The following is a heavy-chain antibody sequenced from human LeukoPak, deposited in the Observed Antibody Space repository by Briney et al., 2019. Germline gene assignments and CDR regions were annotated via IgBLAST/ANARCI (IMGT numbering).Heavy chain of an antibody. J-gene: IGHJ3*02. CDR2: IYYSGST. V-gene: IGHV4-59*01. D-gene: IGHD6-19*01. CDR1: GGSISSYY. Sequence: SETLSLTRTVSGGSISSYYWSWIRQPPGKGLEWIGYIYYSGSTNYNPSLKSRVTISVDTSKNQFSLKLSSVTAADTAVYYCARWNSLRGWYYDAFDIWGQGTLVTVSS. CDR3: ARWNSLRGWYYDAFDI.